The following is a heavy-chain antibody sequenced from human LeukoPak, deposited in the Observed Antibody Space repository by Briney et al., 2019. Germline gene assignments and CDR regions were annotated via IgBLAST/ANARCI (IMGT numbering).Heavy chain of an antibody. J-gene: IGHJ5*02. Sequence: SETLSLTCAVYGGSFSGYYWSWIRQPPGKGLEWIGEINHSGSTNYNPSLKSRVTISVDTSKNQFSLKLSSVTAADTAVYYCAREAITIFGVVIMGEPNWFDPWGQGTLVTVSS. D-gene: IGHD3-3*01. V-gene: IGHV4-34*01. CDR1: GGSFSGYY. CDR2: INHSGST. CDR3: AREAITIFGVVIMGEPNWFDP.